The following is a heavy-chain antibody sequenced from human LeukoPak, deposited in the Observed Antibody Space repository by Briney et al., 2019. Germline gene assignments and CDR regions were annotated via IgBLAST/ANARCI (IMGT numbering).Heavy chain of an antibody. CDR1: GYSFISYW. CDR3: ARLGGGVSSSRYYYLDV. D-gene: IGHD6-13*01. J-gene: IGHJ6*03. CDR2: IYPGDSDT. V-gene: IGHV5-51*01. Sequence: TGESLKISCKGSGYSFISYWIGWVRQMPGKGLEWMGIIYPGDSDTRYSPSFQGQVTISADKSISTAYLQWSSLRASDTAMYYCARLGGGVSSSRYYYLDVWGKGTTVTISS.